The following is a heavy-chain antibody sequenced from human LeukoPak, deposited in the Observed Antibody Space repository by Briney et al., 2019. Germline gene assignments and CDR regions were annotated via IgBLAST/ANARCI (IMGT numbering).Heavy chain of an antibody. CDR2: INWDGGST. CDR1: GFNFEDYT. CDR3: TKGSNTWPSLFDY. D-gene: IGHD2-2*02. J-gene: IGHJ4*02. Sequence: GGSLRLSCAASGFNFEDYTMHWVRQTPGKGLEWVSLINWDGGSTYYADSVKGRFATSRDNNKNSLYLQMTSLRTEDTALYYCTKGSNTWPSLFDYWGQGTLVTVSS. V-gene: IGHV3-43*01.